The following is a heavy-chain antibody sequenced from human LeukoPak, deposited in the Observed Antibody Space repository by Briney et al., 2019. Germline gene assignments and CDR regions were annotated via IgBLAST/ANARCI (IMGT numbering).Heavy chain of an antibody. D-gene: IGHD2-2*01. CDR3: ARVSGPAAMGRGIDY. V-gene: IGHV4-34*01. CDR1: GFTFSSYS. J-gene: IGHJ4*02. CDR2: INHSGST. Sequence: GSLRLSXAASGFTFSSYSMNWVRQAPGKGLEWIGEINHSGSTNCNPSLKSRVTISVDTSKNQFSLKLSSVTAADTAVYYCARVSGPAAMGRGIDYWGQGTLVTVSS.